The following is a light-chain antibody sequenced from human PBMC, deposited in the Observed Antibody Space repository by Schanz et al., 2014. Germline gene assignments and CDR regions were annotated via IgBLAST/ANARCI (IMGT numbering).Light chain of an antibody. Sequence: QSVLTQPPSASGTPGQRISISCFGSTFNIGSNNVNWYQQLPGTAPKLLIYTNNQRPSGVPARFSGSKSGTSASLAISGLQSEDEADYYCAAWDDSLNGPVFGGGTKLTVL. CDR2: TNN. CDR3: AAWDDSLNGPV. V-gene: IGLV1-44*01. CDR1: TFNIGSNN. J-gene: IGLJ3*02.